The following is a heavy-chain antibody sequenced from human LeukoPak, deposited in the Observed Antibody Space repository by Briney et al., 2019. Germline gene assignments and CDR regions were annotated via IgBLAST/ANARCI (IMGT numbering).Heavy chain of an antibody. V-gene: IGHV1-2*02. Sequence: ASVKVSCKTSGYTFSDYYIHWVRQAPGQGLEWMGWINPNSGETKSAQKFQGSVTITGDTSISTAYMELRRVTSDDTAVYYCARDRDYSNTERGFDYWGQGTLVTVSS. D-gene: IGHD4-11*01. CDR3: ARDRDYSNTERGFDY. J-gene: IGHJ4*02. CDR2: INPNSGET. CDR1: GYTFSDYY.